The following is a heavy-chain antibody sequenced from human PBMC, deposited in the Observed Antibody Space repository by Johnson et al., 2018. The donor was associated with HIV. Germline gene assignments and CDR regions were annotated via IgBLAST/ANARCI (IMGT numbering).Heavy chain of an antibody. Sequence: VQLVESGGGVVQPGRSLRLSCAASGFTFSSYAMHWVRQAPGKGLEWVAVISYDGSNKYYADSVKGRFTISRDNSKNTLYLQMNSLRAEDTAVYYCARARDWNYGDIWGQGTMVTVSS. V-gene: IGHV3-30*14. D-gene: IGHD1-7*01. CDR3: ARARDWNYGDI. CDR1: GFTFSSYA. J-gene: IGHJ3*02. CDR2: ISYDGSNK.